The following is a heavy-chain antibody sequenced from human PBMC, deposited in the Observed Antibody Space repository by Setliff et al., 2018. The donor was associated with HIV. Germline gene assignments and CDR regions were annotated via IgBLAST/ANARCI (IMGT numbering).Heavy chain of an antibody. CDR2: IKQDGSEK. Sequence: PGGSLRLSCAASGFTFSSYWMSWVRQAPGKGLEWVANIKQDGSEKYYVDSVKGRFTISRDNAKNSLYLQMNSLRAEDTAVYYCAKPPRPSSWPQYYFDYMDVWGKGTTVTVSS. CDR1: GFTFSSYW. D-gene: IGHD6-13*01. CDR3: AKPPRPSSWPQYYFDYMDV. V-gene: IGHV3-7*03. J-gene: IGHJ6*03.